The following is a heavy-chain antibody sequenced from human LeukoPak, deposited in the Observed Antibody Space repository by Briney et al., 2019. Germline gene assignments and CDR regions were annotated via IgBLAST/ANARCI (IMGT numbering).Heavy chain of an antibody. CDR2: ISYDGSNK. D-gene: IGHD3-22*01. V-gene: IGHV3-30*03. CDR1: GFTFSNYW. Sequence: GGSLRLSCGASGFTFSNYWMAWVRQAPGKGLEWVAVISYDGSNKYYADSVKGRFTISRDNSKNTLYLQMNSLRAEDTAVYYCASSVDSSGSSQEIYYWGQGTLVTVSS. CDR3: ASSVDSSGSSQEIYY. J-gene: IGHJ4*02.